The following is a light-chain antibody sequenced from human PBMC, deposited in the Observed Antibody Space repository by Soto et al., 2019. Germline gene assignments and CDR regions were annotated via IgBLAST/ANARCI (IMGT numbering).Light chain of an antibody. V-gene: IGLV1-40*01. CDR2: GGS. CDR1: SSNIGPGYD. J-gene: IGLJ2*01. Sequence: QPVLTRPPSVSGAPGQSVTISCTGSSSNIGPGYDVHWYQHQPGTAPKLLIYGGSSRPSGVHDRFSGSKSGTSASLAITGLQDEDEADYYFQYYDRSLSATVFGGGTKVTVL. CDR3: QYYDRSLSATV.